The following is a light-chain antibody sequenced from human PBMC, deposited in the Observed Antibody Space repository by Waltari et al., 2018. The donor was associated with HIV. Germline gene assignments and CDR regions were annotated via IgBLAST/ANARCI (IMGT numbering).Light chain of an antibody. J-gene: IGLJ2*01. CDR3: RSFDSGLTAVV. CDR1: SSNLGAGFD. V-gene: IGLV1-40*01. Sequence: QSVLTQPPSVSGAPGQRVSISCTGSSSNLGAGFDAQWYQQLPGAAPRLLTYDDTKRPSGVPGQCSGSRSGASASLSSTGLQADDEADYYCRSFDSGLTAVVFGGGTKLTVL. CDR2: DDT.